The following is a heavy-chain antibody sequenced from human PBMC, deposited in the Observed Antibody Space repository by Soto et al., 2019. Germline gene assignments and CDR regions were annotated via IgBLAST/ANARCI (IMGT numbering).Heavy chain of an antibody. CDR3: AKATRGQCIGAHFYAFDF. CDR2: VIGTGIDT. V-gene: IGHV3-23*01. D-gene: IGHD2-15*01. CDR1: GFTFTNYA. J-gene: IGHJ4*02. Sequence: EVQLLESGGGLVQPGGSLRLSCAASGFTFTNYAMNWVRHSPGKGLEWVASVIGTGIDTYHAASVKGRFTISRDNSRNTMYLEMNRLRAEYTAMYHCAKATRGQCIGAHFYAFDFWGQGILVTVS.